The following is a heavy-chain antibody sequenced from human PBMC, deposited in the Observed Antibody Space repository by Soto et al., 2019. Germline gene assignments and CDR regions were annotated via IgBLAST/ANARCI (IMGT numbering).Heavy chain of an antibody. CDR1: GGTFSRYT. V-gene: IGHV1-69*13. D-gene: IGHD3-22*01. CDR3: ARTQYYYDSSGYYPLYFDY. J-gene: IGHJ4*02. CDR2: IIPIFGTA. Sequence: ASVKVSCKASGGTFSRYTISWVRQAPGQGLEWMGGIIPIFGTANYAQKFQGRVTITADESTSIAYMELSSLRSEDTAVYYCARTQYYYDSSGYYPLYFDYWGQGTVVTVSS.